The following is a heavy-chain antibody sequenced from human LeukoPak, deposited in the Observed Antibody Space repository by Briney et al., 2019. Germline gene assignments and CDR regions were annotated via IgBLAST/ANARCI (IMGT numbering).Heavy chain of an antibody. J-gene: IGHJ6*02. V-gene: IGHV3-53*01. Sequence: PGGSLRLSCAVSGFSVTNNYMSWVRQAPGKGLEWVSVFYVGGATYYADSVKGRFTISRDNAKNSLYLQMNSLRAEDTAVYYCARVQQQPTTLYYYYGMDVWGQGTTVTVSS. CDR1: GFSVTNNY. CDR3: ARVQQQPTTLYYYYGMDV. D-gene: IGHD6-13*01. CDR2: FYVGGAT.